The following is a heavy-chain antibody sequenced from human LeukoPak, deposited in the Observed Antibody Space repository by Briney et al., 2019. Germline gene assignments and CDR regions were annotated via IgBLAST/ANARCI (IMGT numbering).Heavy chain of an antibody. Sequence: ASVKVSCKASGYTFTSYGISWVRQAPGQGLEWMGWISAYNGNTNYAQKLQGRVTMTTDTSTSTAYMELRSLRSDDTAVYYCARDRGVGIYVVRGVIIPGPFDYWGQGTLVTVSS. CDR1: GYTFTSYG. CDR2: ISAYNGNT. CDR3: ARDRGVGIYVVRGVIIPGPFDY. V-gene: IGHV1-18*01. J-gene: IGHJ4*02. D-gene: IGHD3-10*01.